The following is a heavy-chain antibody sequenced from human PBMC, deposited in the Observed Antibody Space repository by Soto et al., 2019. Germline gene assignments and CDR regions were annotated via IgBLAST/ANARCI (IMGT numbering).Heavy chain of an antibody. CDR2: ISAYNGNT. D-gene: IGHD6-19*01. V-gene: IGHV1-18*04. J-gene: IGHJ5*02. CDR3: ARVYSSGCYHGSHRFVGNWFAP. CDR1: GYTFTSYG. Sequence: QVPLVQSGAEVKKPGASVKVSCKASGYTFTSYGISWVRQAPGQGLEWMGWISAYNGNTNYAQKLQGRVTMTTDTSTSAAYMERRSLSSDDTAVYYCARVYSSGCYHGSHRFVGNWFAPWGQGTLVTVSS.